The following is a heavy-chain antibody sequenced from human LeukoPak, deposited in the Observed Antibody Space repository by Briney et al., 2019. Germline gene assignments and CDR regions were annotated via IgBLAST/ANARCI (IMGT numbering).Heavy chain of an antibody. CDR1: GSPFSDSW. CDR3: ARDRHYTMDA. CDR2: ITTDGSNR. V-gene: IGHV3-74*03. J-gene: IGHJ6*02. Sequence: PGGSLRLSCAASGSPFSDSWMHWVRQSPGKGLMWVSLITTDGSNRTYADSVKGRFTNSRDNARNTLYLQMNSLRVEDTAIYYCARDRHYTMDAWGQGTTVTVSS.